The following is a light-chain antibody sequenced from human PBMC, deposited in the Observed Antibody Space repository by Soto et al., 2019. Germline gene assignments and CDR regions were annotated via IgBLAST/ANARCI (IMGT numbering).Light chain of an antibody. CDR3: QQYENYWT. J-gene: IGKJ1*01. CDR2: DAS. CDR1: QSISSW. V-gene: IGKV1-5*01. Sequence: DIQMTQSPSTLPAPAGDRVTITCRASQSISSWLAWYQHKPGKAPKLLIYDASSLDSGVPSRFSGSGSGTEFSLTISNLQPDDCATYYCQQYENYWTFGQGTKVDIK.